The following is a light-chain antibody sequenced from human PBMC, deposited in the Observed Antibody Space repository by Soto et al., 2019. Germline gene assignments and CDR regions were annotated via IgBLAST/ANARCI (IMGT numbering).Light chain of an antibody. CDR3: SSYTNINTRACV. CDR1: IGDIGSYNR. V-gene: IGLV2-14*01. Sequence: QSVLTQPSSVSGSPGQSITISCTGTIGDIGSYNRVSWYQQHRGKAPKLIIYEVTDRPSGVSNRFSGSKSGNTASLTISGLQAEDEAEYYCSSYTNINTRACVFGTGTKVTVL. J-gene: IGLJ1*01. CDR2: EVT.